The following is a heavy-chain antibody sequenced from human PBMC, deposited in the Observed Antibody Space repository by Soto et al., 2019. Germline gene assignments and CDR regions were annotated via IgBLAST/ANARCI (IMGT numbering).Heavy chain of an antibody. Sequence: PSETLSLTCTVSGGSISSGDYYWSWIRQPPGKGREWIGYIYYSGGTYYNPSLKSRVTISVDASKNQFSLKLSSVTAADTAVYYCARLVQLLQGRWFDPWGQGTLVTVSS. CDR3: ARLVQLLQGRWFDP. J-gene: IGHJ5*02. CDR2: IYYSGGT. D-gene: IGHD2-15*01. CDR1: GGSISSGDYY. V-gene: IGHV4-30-4*01.